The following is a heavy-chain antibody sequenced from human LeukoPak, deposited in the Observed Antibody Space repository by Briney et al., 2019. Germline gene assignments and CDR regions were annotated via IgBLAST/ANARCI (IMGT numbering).Heavy chain of an antibody. V-gene: IGHV3-21*01. CDR1: GFTFDDYA. D-gene: IGHD6-13*01. CDR2: ISSSSSYI. CDR3: ASSLRYSTFDY. J-gene: IGHJ4*02. Sequence: PGGSLRLSCAASGFTFDDYAMHWVRQAPGKGLEWVSSISSSSSYIYYADSVKGRFTISRDNAKNSLYLQMNSLRAEDTAVYYCASSLRYSTFDYWGQGTLVTVSS.